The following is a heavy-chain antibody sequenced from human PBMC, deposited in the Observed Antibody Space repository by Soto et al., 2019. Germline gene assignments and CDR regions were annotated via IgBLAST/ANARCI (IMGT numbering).Heavy chain of an antibody. V-gene: IGHV3-33*01. D-gene: IGHD1-7*01. Sequence: QVQLVESGGGVVQPGRSLRLSCAASGFTFSSYGMHWVRQAPGKGLEWVAVIGYDGSNKYYANSVKGRFTISRDNSKNTLYLQMNSLRAEDTAVYYCARDHNWNYRRPPFYYFDYWGQGTLVTVSS. CDR2: IGYDGSNK. CDR1: GFTFSSYG. CDR3: ARDHNWNYRRPPFYYFDY. J-gene: IGHJ4*02.